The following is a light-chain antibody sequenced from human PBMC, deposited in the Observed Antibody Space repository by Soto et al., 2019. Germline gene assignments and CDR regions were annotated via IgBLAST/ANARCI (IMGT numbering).Light chain of an antibody. J-gene: IGKJ1*01. V-gene: IGKV3-20*01. CDR2: GAT. CDR1: QSVSSSY. CDR3: QQYGSSPRT. Sequence: IVLTQSPCTLSLSPGERATLSCRASQSVSSSYLAWYQQRRGQAPRLLIYGATSRATGIPDRLSGSGSGTDFTLTISRLEPEDFAVYFCQQYGSSPRTFGQGTKVDIK.